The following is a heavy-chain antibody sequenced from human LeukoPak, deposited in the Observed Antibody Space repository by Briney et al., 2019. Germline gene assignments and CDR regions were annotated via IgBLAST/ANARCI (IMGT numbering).Heavy chain of an antibody. D-gene: IGHD3-10*01. V-gene: IGHV3-9*01. CDR3: AKDTEFGEPYHGMDV. J-gene: IGHJ6*02. CDR2: ISWNGGSL. CDR1: GFSLDDHA. Sequence: PGGSLRPSCAVSGFSLDDHAMHWARQAPGKGLEWVSGISWNGGSLDYADSVKGRFIISRDNAKKSLYLQMNSLRPEDTAVYYCAKDTEFGEPYHGMDVWGQGTTVTVSS.